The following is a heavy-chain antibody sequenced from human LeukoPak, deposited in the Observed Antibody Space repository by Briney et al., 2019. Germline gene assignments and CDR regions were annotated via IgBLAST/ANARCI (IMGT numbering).Heavy chain of an antibody. D-gene: IGHD2-21*02. CDR1: GFTFSSYA. J-gene: IGHJ4*02. CDR2: ISYDGSNK. CDR3: ARDYDRCGGDCYAYYFDY. V-gene: IGHV3-30*04. Sequence: GGSLRLSCAASGFTFSSYAMHWVRQAPGKGLEWVAVISYDGSNKYYADSVKGRFTISRDNSKNTLYLQMNSLRAEDTAVYYRARDYDRCGGDCYAYYFDYWGQGTLVTVSS.